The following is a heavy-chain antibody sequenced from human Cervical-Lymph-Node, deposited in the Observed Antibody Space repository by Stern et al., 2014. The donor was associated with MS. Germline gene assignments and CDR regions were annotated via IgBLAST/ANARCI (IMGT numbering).Heavy chain of an antibody. CDR2: ISYDGSDK. V-gene: IGHV3-30*03. Sequence: QVQLQESGGGVVQPGRSLRLSCAASGFTFSNFGMHWVRQAPGKGLEWVALISYDGSDKHFADSVKGRFTISRDDSKNTLFLQMNSLRSEDKAVYYCARRLKTMGPPSDPWGQGTLVTVSP. J-gene: IGHJ5*02. CDR3: ARRLKTMGPPSDP. D-gene: IGHD3-10*01. CDR1: GFTFSNFG.